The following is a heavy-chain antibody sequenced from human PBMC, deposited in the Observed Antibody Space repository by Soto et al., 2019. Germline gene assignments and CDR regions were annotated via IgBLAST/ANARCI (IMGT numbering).Heavy chain of an antibody. Sequence: SETLSLTCTVSGGSISSGGYYWSWIRQHPGKGLEWIGYIYYSGSTYYNPSLKSRVTISVDTSKNQFSLKLSSVTAADTAVYYCVGRNYYDSSGPAYYFDYWGQGTLVTVSS. D-gene: IGHD3-22*01. CDR2: IYYSGST. CDR3: VGRNYYDSSGPAYYFDY. J-gene: IGHJ4*02. CDR1: GGSISSGGYY. V-gene: IGHV4-31*03.